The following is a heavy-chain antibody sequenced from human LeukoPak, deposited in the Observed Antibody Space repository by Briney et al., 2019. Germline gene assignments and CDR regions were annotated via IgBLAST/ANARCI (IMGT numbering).Heavy chain of an antibody. CDR2: INPSGGST. V-gene: IGHV1-46*01. Sequence: ASVKVSCKASGYPFTSYYMHWVRQAPGQGLEWMGIINPSGGSTSYAQKFQGRVTMTRDTSTSTVYMELSSLRSEDTAVYYCASKMDGSGSYYWPNYYYGMDVWGQGTTVTVSS. CDR3: ASKMDGSGSYYWPNYYYGMDV. J-gene: IGHJ6*02. D-gene: IGHD3-10*01. CDR1: GYPFTSYY.